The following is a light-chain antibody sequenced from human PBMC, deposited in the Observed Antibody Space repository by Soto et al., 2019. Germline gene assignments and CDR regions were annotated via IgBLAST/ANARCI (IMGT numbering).Light chain of an antibody. CDR1: SGDIGGHHF. V-gene: IGLV2-14*01. J-gene: IGLJ1*01. CDR2: EVT. CDR3: SSYTSSSLYV. Sequence: QSVLAQPASVSGSPGQSITISCTGTSGDIGGHHFVSWYQQQSGKAPKLVIYEVTDRPSGVSDRFSGSKSGNTASLTISGLQPEDEADYYCSSYTSSSLYVFGTGTKVTVL.